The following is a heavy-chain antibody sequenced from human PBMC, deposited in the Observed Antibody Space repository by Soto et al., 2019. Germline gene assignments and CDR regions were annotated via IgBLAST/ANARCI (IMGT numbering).Heavy chain of an antibody. CDR3: ARCPPMVRGVMNY. D-gene: IGHD3-10*01. V-gene: IGHV3-21*01. CDR2: ISGSGTYI. J-gene: IGHJ4*02. Sequence: GGSLRLSCAASGFTFSSFSMSWVRQAPGKGLEWVSAISGSGTYIYYADSVKGRFTISRDNAKNSLYLQMNSLRAEDTAVYYCARCPPMVRGVMNYRGQGTLVTVSS. CDR1: GFTFSSFS.